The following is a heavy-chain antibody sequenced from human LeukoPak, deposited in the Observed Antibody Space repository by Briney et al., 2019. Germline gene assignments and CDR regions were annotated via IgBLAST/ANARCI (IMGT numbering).Heavy chain of an antibody. CDR3: ASEDSSGYGPNAFDI. Sequence: GGSLRLSCAASGFTVSSNYMSWVRQAPGKGLEWVSVIYSGGSTYYADSVKGRFTISRDNSKNTLYLQMNSLRAEDTAVYYCASEDSSGYGPNAFDIWGQGTMVTVSS. V-gene: IGHV3-53*01. CDR2: IYSGGST. CDR1: GFTVSSNY. D-gene: IGHD3-22*01. J-gene: IGHJ3*02.